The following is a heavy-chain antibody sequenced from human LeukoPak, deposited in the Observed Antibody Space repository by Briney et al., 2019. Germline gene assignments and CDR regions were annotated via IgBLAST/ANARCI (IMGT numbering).Heavy chain of an antibody. CDR1: GGSISSYY. CDR2: IYISGST. V-gene: IGHV4-4*07. Sequence: SETLSLTCTVSGGSISSYYWNWLRQPAGKGLEWIGRIYISGSTNYTPSLKSRVTMSVDTSKNQFSLKLRSVTAADTAVYYCARDLFDGPSGSDYWGQGTLVTVSS. CDR3: ARDLFDGPSGSDY. D-gene: IGHD1-26*01. J-gene: IGHJ4*02.